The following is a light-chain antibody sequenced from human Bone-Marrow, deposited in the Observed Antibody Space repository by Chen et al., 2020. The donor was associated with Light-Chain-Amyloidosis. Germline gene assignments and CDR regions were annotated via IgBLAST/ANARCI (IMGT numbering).Light chain of an antibody. CDR3: QQRSNWPPD. V-gene: IGKV3-11*01. CDR1: QSVSSY. J-gene: IGKJ3*01. Sequence: EIVLTQSPATLSLSPGERATLSCRTSQSVSSYLAWYQQKPGQAPRLLIYDASNRATGIPARFSGSWSGTDFTLTISSLEPEDFAVYYCQQRSNWPPDFGPGTKVDIK. CDR2: DAS.